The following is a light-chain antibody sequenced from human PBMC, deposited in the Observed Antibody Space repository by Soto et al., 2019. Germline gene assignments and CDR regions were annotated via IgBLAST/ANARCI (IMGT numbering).Light chain of an antibody. V-gene: IGKV1-5*01. CDR1: RSISDW. J-gene: IGKJ1*01. CDR2: DAS. CDR3: LQYSSHSWT. Sequence: IQMPQSPSSLSPSFGDRVTITCLASRSISDWLAWYQQKPGKAPELLIFDASNLKSGVSSRFSGSGSGTEFTLTISRLQPDDVATYYCLQYSSHSWTFGQGTKVDI.